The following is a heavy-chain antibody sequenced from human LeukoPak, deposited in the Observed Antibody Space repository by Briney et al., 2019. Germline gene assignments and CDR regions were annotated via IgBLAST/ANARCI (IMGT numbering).Heavy chain of an antibody. CDR1: GYTFTGYY. Sequence: SVKVSCKASGYTFTGYYMHWVRQAPGQGLEWMGGIIPIFGTANYAQKFQDRVTITADESTSTAYMELSSLRSEDTAVYYCAREGVVVPAVTGYYFDYWGQGTLVTVSS. J-gene: IGHJ4*02. D-gene: IGHD2-2*01. CDR2: IIPIFGTA. CDR3: AREGVVVPAVTGYYFDY. V-gene: IGHV1-69*13.